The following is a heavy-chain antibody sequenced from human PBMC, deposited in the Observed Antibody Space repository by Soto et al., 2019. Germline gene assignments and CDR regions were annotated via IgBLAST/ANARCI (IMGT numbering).Heavy chain of an antibody. CDR2: INHSGST. CDR1: GGSFSGYY. V-gene: IGHV4-34*01. J-gene: IGHJ4*02. CDR3: ARGGMVLTGTNIDY. D-gene: IGHD1-20*01. Sequence: PSETLSLTCAVYGGSFSGYYWSWIRQPPGKGLEWIGEINHSGSTNYNPSLKSRVTISVDTSKNQFSLKLSSVTAADTAVYYCARGGMVLTGTNIDYWGQGTLVTVSS.